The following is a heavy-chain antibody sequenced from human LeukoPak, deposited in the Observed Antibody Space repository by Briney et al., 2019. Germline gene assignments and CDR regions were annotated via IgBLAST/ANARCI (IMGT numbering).Heavy chain of an antibody. D-gene: IGHD3/OR15-3a*01. V-gene: IGHV3-15*01. CDR3: ARVHEGLYYFDY. J-gene: IGHJ4*02. CDR2: IISKTDGGTT. Sequence: GGSLRLSCEASGFPFSSYAMTWVRQAPGKGLEWVGRIISKTDGGTTDYAAPVKGRFTISRDVSKNSLYLQMSSLKTEDTAVYYCARVHEGLYYFDYWGQGTLVTVSS. CDR1: GFPFSSYA.